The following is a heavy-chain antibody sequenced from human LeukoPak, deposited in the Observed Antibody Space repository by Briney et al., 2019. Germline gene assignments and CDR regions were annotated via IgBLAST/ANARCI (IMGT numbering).Heavy chain of an antibody. Sequence: SETLSLTCTVSGGSISSYDWSWLRQPAGKGLEWIGRIYISGNTYYNSSLKSRVTMSVDTSKNQLSLKLSSVSAADTAVYYCAREIYGSGSYYFDYWGQGTLVTVSS. V-gene: IGHV4-4*07. CDR2: IYISGNT. CDR3: AREIYGSGSYYFDY. J-gene: IGHJ4*02. D-gene: IGHD3-10*01. CDR1: GGSISSYD.